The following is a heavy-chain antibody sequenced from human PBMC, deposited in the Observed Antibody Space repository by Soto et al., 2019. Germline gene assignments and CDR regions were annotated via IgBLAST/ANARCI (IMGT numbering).Heavy chain of an antibody. CDR1: GYTLTSYA. V-gene: IGHV1-3*01. D-gene: IGHD2-15*01. CDR3: ARGPGGPDGPGDY. Sequence: GASVKVSCKASGYTLTSYAMHWVRQAPGQRLEWMGWINAGNGNTKYSQKFQGRVTITRDTSASTAYMELSSLRSEDTAVYYCARGPGGPDGPGDYWGQGTLVTVYS. CDR2: INAGNGNT. J-gene: IGHJ4*02.